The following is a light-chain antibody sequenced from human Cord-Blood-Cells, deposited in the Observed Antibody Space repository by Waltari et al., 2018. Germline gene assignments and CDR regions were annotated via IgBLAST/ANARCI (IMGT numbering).Light chain of an antibody. J-gene: IGKJ4*01. CDR1: QSVSSSY. V-gene: IGKV3-20*01. CDR2: GAS. CDR3: QQYGSSPLT. Sequence: EIVLTQSPRSLSLSPGEIATLPCRASQSVSSSYLAWYQQKPGQAPRLLIYGASSRATGIADRFSGSGSGTDVTLTISRLEPEDFAVYYCQQYGSSPLTFGGGTKVEIK.